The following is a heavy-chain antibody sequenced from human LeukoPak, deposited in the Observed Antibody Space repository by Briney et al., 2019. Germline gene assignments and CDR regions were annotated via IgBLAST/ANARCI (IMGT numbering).Heavy chain of an antibody. CDR2: ISSSGSTI. CDR1: GFTFSDYY. CDR3: AREGIAVAGIHYYYMDV. D-gene: IGHD6-19*01. V-gene: IGHV3-11*01. Sequence: GGSLRLSCAASGFTFSDYYMSWIRQAPGKGLEWVSYISSSGSTIYYAGSVKGRFTISRDNAKNSLYLQMNSLRAEDTAVYYCAREGIAVAGIHYYYMDVWGKGTTVTISS. J-gene: IGHJ6*03.